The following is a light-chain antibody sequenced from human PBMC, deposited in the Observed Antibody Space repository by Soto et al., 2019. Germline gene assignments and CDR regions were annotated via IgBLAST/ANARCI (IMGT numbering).Light chain of an antibody. V-gene: IGKV1-9*01. CDR3: QQLNRFPRT. J-gene: IGKJ1*01. Sequence: DIQLTQSPSFLSASVGDRVTITCRASQDISSYLAWYQQRPGKVPRFLTHSASTLQSGVPSRFSATGSGTTFTHTISSLQPEDIATYYWQQLNRFPRTFGHGTKVEV. CDR2: SAS. CDR1: QDISSY.